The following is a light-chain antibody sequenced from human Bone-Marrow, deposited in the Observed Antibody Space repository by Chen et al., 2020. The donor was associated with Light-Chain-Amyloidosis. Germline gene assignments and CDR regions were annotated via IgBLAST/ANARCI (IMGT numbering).Light chain of an antibody. CDR2: EVT. Sequence: QSALTQPASVSGSPGQSITISCTGTSSDVGGDNHVSWYQQHPDKAPKLMIYEVTNRPSWVPDRFAGSKSDNTASLTISALQTEDEADYLCSSYTITNTLVFGSGNRVTVL. V-gene: IGLV2-14*01. CDR1: SSDVGGDNH. CDR3: SSYTITNTLV. J-gene: IGLJ1*01.